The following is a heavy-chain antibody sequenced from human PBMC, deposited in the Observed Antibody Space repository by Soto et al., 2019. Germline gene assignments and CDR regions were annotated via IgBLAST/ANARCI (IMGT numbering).Heavy chain of an antibody. CDR3: AREHISGYYYGAFDI. CDR2: LYYSGSS. J-gene: IGHJ3*02. CDR1: DGCVRRAGYY. D-gene: IGHD3-22*01. Sequence: PSETLSLGCTVSDGCVRRAGYYWSWIRQHPGKGMEWIGYLYYSGSSYYNPSLKSRVTLSVDTAKNKFSLKLSSLTAADTAMYYCAREHISGYYYGAFDIGAQGTMVTVSS. V-gene: IGHV4-31*03.